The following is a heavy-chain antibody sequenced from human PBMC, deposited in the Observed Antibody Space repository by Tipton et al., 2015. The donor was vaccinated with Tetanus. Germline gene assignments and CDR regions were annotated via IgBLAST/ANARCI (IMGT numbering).Heavy chain of an antibody. Sequence: LRLSCTVSGGSVRSGDYSWNWIRQPPGKGLEWLAYVSYSGRTNSNYSLKSRITISQDTSKNQFSLRLTSVTAADAAVYFCARDDGYTGLNSWGQGALVAVSS. J-gene: IGHJ4*02. D-gene: IGHD5-24*01. V-gene: IGHV4-61*08. CDR3: ARDDGYTGLNS. CDR2: VSYSGRT. CDR1: GGSVRSGDYS.